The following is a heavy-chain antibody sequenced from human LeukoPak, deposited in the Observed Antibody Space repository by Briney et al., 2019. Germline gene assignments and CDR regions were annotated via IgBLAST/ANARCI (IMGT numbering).Heavy chain of an antibody. J-gene: IGHJ4*02. Sequence: GGSLRLSCAASGFTFDDYAMHWVRQAPGKGLEWVSCISWNSGSIGYADSVKGRFTISRDNAKNSLYLQMNSLRAEDTALYYCAKDRIAAAGTLDYWGQGTLVTVSS. D-gene: IGHD6-13*01. V-gene: IGHV3-9*01. CDR3: AKDRIAAAGTLDY. CDR1: GFTFDDYA. CDR2: ISWNSGSI.